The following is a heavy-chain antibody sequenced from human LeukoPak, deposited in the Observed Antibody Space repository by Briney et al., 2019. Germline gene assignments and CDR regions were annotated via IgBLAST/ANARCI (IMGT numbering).Heavy chain of an antibody. D-gene: IGHD3-10*01. Sequence: SGTLSLNCAVSGDSISSTYWWSWVRQPPGKGLEWIAEIYHSGSTNYNPSLRSRVTISLDKSKNQFSLKLSSVTAADTAVYYCASSVLLWFGESDYWGQGTLVTVSS. V-gene: IGHV4-4*02. CDR1: GDSISSTYW. J-gene: IGHJ4*02. CDR2: IYHSGST. CDR3: ASSVLLWFGESDY.